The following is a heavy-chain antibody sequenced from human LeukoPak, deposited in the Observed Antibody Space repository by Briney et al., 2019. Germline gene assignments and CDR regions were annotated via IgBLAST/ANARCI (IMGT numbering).Heavy chain of an antibody. V-gene: IGHV3-30*03. CDR1: GFTFSSYG. Sequence: GGSLRLSCAASGFTFSSYGMHWVRQAPGKGLEWVAVISYDGSNKYYADSVKGRFTISRDNAKNSLYLQMNSLRAEDTAVYYCARDPYCSSTSCYGGDYWGQGTLVTVSS. D-gene: IGHD2-2*01. CDR2: ISYDGSNK. CDR3: ARDPYCSSTSCYGGDY. J-gene: IGHJ4*02.